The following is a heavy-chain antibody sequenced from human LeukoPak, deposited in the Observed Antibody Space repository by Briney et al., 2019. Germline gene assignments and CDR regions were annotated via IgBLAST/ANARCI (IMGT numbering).Heavy chain of an antibody. CDR2: ISYDGSNK. D-gene: IGHD6-13*01. CDR1: GLTFSSYG. Sequence: PGGSLRLSCAASGLTFSSYGMHWVRQAPGKGLEWVAVISYDGSNKYYADSVKGRFATSRDNSKNTLYLQMNSLRAEDTAVYYCAKDTRTGYSSSWYGEYYFDYWGQGTLVTVSS. V-gene: IGHV3-30*18. CDR3: AKDTRTGYSSSWYGEYYFDY. J-gene: IGHJ4*02.